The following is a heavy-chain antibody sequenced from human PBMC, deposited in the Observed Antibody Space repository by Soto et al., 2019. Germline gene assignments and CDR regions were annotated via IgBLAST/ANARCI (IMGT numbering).Heavy chain of an antibody. Sequence: ASVKVSCKTSGYVFTSFAIHWMRQAPGQGPEWMGWINTGNGDSKYSEKFQDRVTITRDTSATTAYMELSSLRSEDTAVYYCARAGSPIFGVIISPWFDYWGQGILVTVSS. J-gene: IGHJ4*02. CDR2: INTGNGDS. CDR3: ARAGSPIFGVIISPWFDY. V-gene: IGHV1-3*04. D-gene: IGHD3-3*01. CDR1: GYVFTSFA.